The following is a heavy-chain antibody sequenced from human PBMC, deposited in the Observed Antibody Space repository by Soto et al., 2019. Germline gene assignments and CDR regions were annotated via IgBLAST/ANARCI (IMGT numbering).Heavy chain of an antibody. CDR2: ISGSGNRT. V-gene: IGHV3-23*01. Sequence: EVQLLESGGGLVQPGGSLRLSCAASGLTLSSYAMSWVRQAPGKGLEWVSAISGSGNRTFHADSVKGRFTISRDNSKNALYLQMTSLRVEDTAVYYCAKEVTSGSYSHYYYGLDVW. J-gene: IGHJ6*01. CDR1: GLTLSSYA. CDR3: AKEVTSGSYSHYYYGLDV. D-gene: IGHD1-26*01.